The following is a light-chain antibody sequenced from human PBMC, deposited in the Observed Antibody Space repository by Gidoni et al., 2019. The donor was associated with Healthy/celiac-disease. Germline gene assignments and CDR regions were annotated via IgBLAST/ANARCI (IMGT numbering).Light chain of an antibody. J-gene: IGLJ1*01. V-gene: IGLV3-1*01. Sequence: SSELTQPSSVSVSPGQTASITCSGDKLGDKYACWYQQKPGQSPVLVIYQDSKRPSGIPERFSGSNSGNTATLTISGTQAMDEADYYCQAWDSSSYVFGTGTKVTVL. CDR1: KLGDKY. CDR3: QAWDSSSYV. CDR2: QDS.